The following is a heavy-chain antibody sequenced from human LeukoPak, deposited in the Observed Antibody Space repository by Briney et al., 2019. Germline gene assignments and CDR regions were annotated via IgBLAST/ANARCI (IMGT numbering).Heavy chain of an antibody. CDR1: GFTFSSYG. Sequence: PGGSLRLSCAASGFTFSSYGMHWVRQAPGKGLEWVAVISYDGDPKFYADSVKGRFTISRDNSKNTLYLHLNSLRAEDTAIYYCAKDVSALTYNASWPGPGFWGQGTLVSVSS. CDR2: ISYDGDPK. V-gene: IGHV3-30*18. D-gene: IGHD3-10*01. CDR3: AKDVSALTYNASWPGPGF. J-gene: IGHJ4*02.